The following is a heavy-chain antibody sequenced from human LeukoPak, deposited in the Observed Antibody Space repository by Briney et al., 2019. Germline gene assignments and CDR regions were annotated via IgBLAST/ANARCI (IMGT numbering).Heavy chain of an antibody. CDR3: VKDLSYESSGHVFDQ. Sequence: PGGSLRLSCGASGCTFEVYTMHWVRQAPGKILEWVALISWDGTAYYRDSVKGRFTISRDNSKNSLYLQMDSLRGDDTGFYYCVKDLSYESSGHVFDQWGQGTLVTVSS. J-gene: IGHJ4*02. CDR2: ISWDGTA. V-gene: IGHV3-43*01. CDR1: GCTFEVYT. D-gene: IGHD3-22*01.